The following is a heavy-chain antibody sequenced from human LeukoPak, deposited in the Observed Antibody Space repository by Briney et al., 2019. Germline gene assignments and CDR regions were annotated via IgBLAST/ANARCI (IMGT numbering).Heavy chain of an antibody. V-gene: IGHV1-2*02. CDR2: INPNSGGT. CDR1: GYTFTDYY. Sequence: GASVKDSCKSTGYTFTDYYMHWLRQAPGQELAWMGWINPNSGGTNYAQKFQGRVTMTRDTSISIAYMELSRLRSDETAVYYCARDKLRCAPLGFYYYYGMDVWGQGTTVTVSS. D-gene: IGHD1-26*01. CDR3: ARDKLRCAPLGFYYYYGMDV. J-gene: IGHJ6*02.